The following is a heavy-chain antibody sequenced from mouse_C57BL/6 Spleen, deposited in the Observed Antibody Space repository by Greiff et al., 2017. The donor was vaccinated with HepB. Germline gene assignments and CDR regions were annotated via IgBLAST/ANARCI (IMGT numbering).Heavy chain of an antibody. CDR1: GFTFSSYG. J-gene: IGHJ4*01. CDR2: ISSGGSYT. D-gene: IGHD2-14*01. Sequence: EVQVVESGGDLVKPGGSLKLSCAASGFTFSSYGMSWVRQTPDKRLEWVATISSGGSYTYYPDSVKGRFTISRDNAKNTLYLQMSSLKSEDTAMYYCARRYPLAMDYWGQGTSVTVSS. V-gene: IGHV5-6*01. CDR3: ARRYPLAMDY.